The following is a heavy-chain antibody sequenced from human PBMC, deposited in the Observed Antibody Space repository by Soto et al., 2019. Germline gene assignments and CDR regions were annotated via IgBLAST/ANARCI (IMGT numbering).Heavy chain of an antibody. CDR3: ATYHDYGDYFDY. Sequence: PGGSLRLSCAASGFTFSSYAMSWVRQAPGKGLEWVSAISGSGGSTYYADSVKGRFTISRDNSKNTLYLQMNSLRAKDTAVYYCATYHDYGDYFDYWGQGTLVTVSS. CDR2: ISGSGGST. CDR1: GFTFSSYA. J-gene: IGHJ4*02. V-gene: IGHV3-23*01. D-gene: IGHD4-17*01.